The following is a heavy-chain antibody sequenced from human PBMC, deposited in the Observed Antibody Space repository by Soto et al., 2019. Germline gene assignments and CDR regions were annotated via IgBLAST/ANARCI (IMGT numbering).Heavy chain of an antibody. CDR2: MNPNSGNT. D-gene: IGHD2-15*01. Sequence: ASVKVSCKASGYTFTSYDINWVRQATGQGLELMGWMNPNSGNTGYAQKFQGRVTMTRNTSISTAYMELSSLRSEDTAVYYCARAHTTLGYCSGGSCYPPLNYYGMDVWGQGTTVTVYS. CDR3: ARAHTTLGYCSGGSCYPPLNYYGMDV. J-gene: IGHJ6*02. CDR1: GYTFTSYD. V-gene: IGHV1-8*01.